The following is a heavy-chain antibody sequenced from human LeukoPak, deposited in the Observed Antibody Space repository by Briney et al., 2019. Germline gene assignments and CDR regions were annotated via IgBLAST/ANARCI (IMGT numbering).Heavy chain of an antibody. CDR2: VSSILYGGPA. CDR1: GFAPAEYA. V-gene: IGHV3-49*04. D-gene: IGHD4-11*01. Sequence: GGSLRPSCAPSGFAPAEYAVCGVGQAPAKRPEWIGFVSSILYGGPAEYAASVKGRFVFSRDESKGVAYLEMGCLKIAGTAVYYCARGRSDYFNYEHPSWGQGTLVIVSS. J-gene: IGHJ5*02. CDR3: ARGRSDYFNYEHPS.